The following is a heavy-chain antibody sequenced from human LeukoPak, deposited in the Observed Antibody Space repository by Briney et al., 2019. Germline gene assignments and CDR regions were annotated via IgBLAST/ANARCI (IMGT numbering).Heavy chain of an antibody. Sequence: SETLSLTCTLSDGSISTYYWSWIRQPPGKGLEWIGYIYHSGSTNYNPSLKSRVTISVDTSKNQFSLKLSSVTTADTAVYYCARGGGYASPIGYWGQGALVTVSS. J-gene: IGHJ4*02. CDR1: DGSISTYY. D-gene: IGHD5-12*01. CDR3: ARGGGYASPIGY. V-gene: IGHV4-59*01. CDR2: IYHSGST.